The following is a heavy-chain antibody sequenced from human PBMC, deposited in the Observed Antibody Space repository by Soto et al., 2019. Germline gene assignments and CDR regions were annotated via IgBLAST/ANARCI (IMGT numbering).Heavy chain of an antibody. CDR2: ISSSSSYI. J-gene: IGHJ6*02. CDR3: ARDFSPTERIYHYYYGMDV. Sequence: KPGGSLRLSCAASGFTFSSYSMNWVRQAPGKGLEWVSSISSSSSYIYYADSVKGRFTISRDNAKNSLYLQMNSLRAEDTAVYYCARDFSPTERIYHYYYGMDVWGQGTTVTVSS. D-gene: IGHD1-1*01. V-gene: IGHV3-21*01. CDR1: GFTFSSYS.